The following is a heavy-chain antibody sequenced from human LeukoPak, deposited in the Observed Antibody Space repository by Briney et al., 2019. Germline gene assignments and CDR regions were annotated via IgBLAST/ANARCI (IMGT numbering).Heavy chain of an antibody. D-gene: IGHD5-18*01. CDR3: ARVGPGYTYVYGAPYYFDS. Sequence: GGSLRLSCAASGFTVSSNYMSWVRQAPGKGLERVSLIFSGGNTYYADSVKGRFTISRHNSGNTLYLQMNSLRAEDTAVYYCARVGPGYTYVYGAPYYFDSWGQGTLVTVSS. V-gene: IGHV3-53*04. J-gene: IGHJ4*02. CDR2: IFSGGNT. CDR1: GFTVSSNY.